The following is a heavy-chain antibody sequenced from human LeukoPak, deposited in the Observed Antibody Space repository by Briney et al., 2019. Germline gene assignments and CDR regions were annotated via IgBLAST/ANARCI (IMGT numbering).Heavy chain of an antibody. Sequence: GGSLRLSCAASGFTFSSYVMSWVRQAPGKGLEWVSAISGSGGSTYYADSVKGRFTISRDNSKNTLYLQMNSLRAEDTAVYYCAKDWRRGYSYGFDYWGQGTLVTVSS. V-gene: IGHV3-23*01. CDR3: AKDWRRGYSYGFDY. CDR2: ISGSGGST. CDR1: GFTFSSYV. J-gene: IGHJ4*02. D-gene: IGHD5-18*01.